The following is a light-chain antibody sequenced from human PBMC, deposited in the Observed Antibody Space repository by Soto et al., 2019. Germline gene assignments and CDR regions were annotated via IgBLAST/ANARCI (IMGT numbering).Light chain of an antibody. CDR1: QTITTW. J-gene: IGKJ1*01. CDR2: DAS. V-gene: IGKV1-5*01. CDR3: QQYNTLSGT. Sequence: DIQMTQSPSTLSASVGDRVTITCRASQTITTWLAWYQQRPGKAPKLLTYDASTLESGVPSRFSGSGFGTEFSLTISSLQPDDFASYYCQQYNTLSGTFGQGTRWISN.